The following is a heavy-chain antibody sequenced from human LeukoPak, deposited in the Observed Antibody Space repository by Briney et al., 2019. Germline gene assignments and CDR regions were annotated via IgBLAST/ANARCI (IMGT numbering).Heavy chain of an antibody. D-gene: IGHD5-12*01. J-gene: IGHJ2*01. Sequence: GGSLRLSCAASGFTFSSYAMSWVRQAPGKGLEWVSAISGSGGSTYYADSVKGRFTISRDNSKNTLYLQMNSLRAEDTAVYYCARADSGYDRPQYWYFDLWGRGTLVTVSS. CDR2: ISGSGGST. CDR1: GFTFSSYA. V-gene: IGHV3-23*01. CDR3: ARADSGYDRPQYWYFDL.